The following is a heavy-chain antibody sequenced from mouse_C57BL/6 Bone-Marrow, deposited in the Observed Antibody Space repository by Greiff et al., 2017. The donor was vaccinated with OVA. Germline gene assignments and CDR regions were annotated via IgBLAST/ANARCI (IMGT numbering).Heavy chain of an antibody. CDR2: IYPGDGET. Sequence: VKLAPPGPDLVQPAPSLNISCHASGYALPSSWLHWVKPRPGTGLEWIGRIYPGDGETNYSGKFKGKATLTADKSSSTAYMQLSSLTSEDSAVYFCARSVTTVDWYFDVWGTGTTVTVSS. D-gene: IGHD1-1*01. V-gene: IGHV1-82*01. CDR1: GYALPSSW. CDR3: ARSVTTVDWYFDV. J-gene: IGHJ1*03.